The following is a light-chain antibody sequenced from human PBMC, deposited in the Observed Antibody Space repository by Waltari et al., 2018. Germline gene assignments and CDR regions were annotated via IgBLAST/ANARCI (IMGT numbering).Light chain of an antibody. V-gene: IGKV3-20*01. CDR2: GAS. CDR3: QQYDGLVLT. Sequence: EIVLTQSPGTLSLSPGERATLSCRASQTVTYNFLNWYQQKPGQAPRLLIHGASSRATGIPDRSSGSGSGTDFTLTISRLEPDDFAVYYCQQYDGLVLTFGGGTKVEI. CDR1: QTVTYNF. J-gene: IGKJ4*01.